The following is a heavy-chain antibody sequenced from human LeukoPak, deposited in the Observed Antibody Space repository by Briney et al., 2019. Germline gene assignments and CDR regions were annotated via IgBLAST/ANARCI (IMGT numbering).Heavy chain of an antibody. V-gene: IGHV3-23*01. CDR3: AKDLYYDYVWGSYRYPLIFDY. Sequence: GGSLRLSCAASGFTFSSYAMSWVRQAPGKGLEWVSAISGSGGSTYYADSVKGRFTISRDNSKNTLYLQMNSMRAEDTAVYYCAKDLYYDYVWGSYRYPLIFDYWGQGTLVTVSS. CDR2: ISGSGGST. J-gene: IGHJ4*02. D-gene: IGHD3-16*02. CDR1: GFTFSSYA.